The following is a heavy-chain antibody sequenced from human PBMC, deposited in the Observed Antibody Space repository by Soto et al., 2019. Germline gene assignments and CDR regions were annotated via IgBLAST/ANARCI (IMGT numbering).Heavy chain of an antibody. CDR3: ARGGSDSSGYTPGGWDY. J-gene: IGHJ4*02. V-gene: IGHV4-39*07. D-gene: IGHD3-22*01. CDR1: GGSLSSSSYY. Sequence: SETLSLTCTVSGGSLSSSSYYWGWIRQPPGKGLEWIGNIYYSGSTYYNPSLKSRVTISVDTSKNQFSLKLSSVTAADTAVYYCARGGSDSSGYTPGGWDYWGQGTLVTVSS. CDR2: IYYSGST.